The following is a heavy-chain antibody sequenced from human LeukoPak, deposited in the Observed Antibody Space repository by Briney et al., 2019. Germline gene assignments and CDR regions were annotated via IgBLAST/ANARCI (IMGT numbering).Heavy chain of an antibody. CDR1: GYTFTSYG. CDR3: ARDFVAGGSYYSAFDI. D-gene: IGHD1-26*01. Sequence: APVKVSCKASGYTFTSYGISWVRQAPGQGLEWMGWINPNSGGTNYAQKFQGRVTMTRHTSISTAYMELSRLRSDDTAVYYCARDFVAGGSYYSAFDIWGQGTMVTVSS. CDR2: INPNSGGT. J-gene: IGHJ3*02. V-gene: IGHV1-2*02.